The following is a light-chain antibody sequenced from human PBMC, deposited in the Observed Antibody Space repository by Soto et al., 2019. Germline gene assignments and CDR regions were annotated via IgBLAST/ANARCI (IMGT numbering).Light chain of an antibody. CDR2: AAS. Sequence: DIQMTQSPSSLSASVGDRVTITCRASQSISSYLAWYQQKPGKVPKLLIYAASTLQSGVPSRFSGSGSGKDFTLTISSLQPEDVATYYCQKYNSAPLTFGGGNKVDIX. CDR1: QSISSY. V-gene: IGKV1-27*01. CDR3: QKYNSAPLT. J-gene: IGKJ4*01.